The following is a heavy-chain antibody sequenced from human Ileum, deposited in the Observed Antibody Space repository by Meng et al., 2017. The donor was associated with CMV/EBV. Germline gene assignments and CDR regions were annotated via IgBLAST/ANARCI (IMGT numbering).Heavy chain of an antibody. V-gene: IGHV3-74*01. CDR2: INNDGTNT. CDR3: VRENGVDASRGNRFDP. J-gene: IGHJ5*02. CDR1: GFGFSGYW. D-gene: IGHD3-3*01. Sequence: GESLKISCAASGFGFSGYWMHWARQAPGKGLVWISRINNDGTNTLYADSVKGRFTISRDNAKNTLYLQMNTLRAEDTAVYYCVRENGVDASRGNRFDPWGQGTLVTVSS.